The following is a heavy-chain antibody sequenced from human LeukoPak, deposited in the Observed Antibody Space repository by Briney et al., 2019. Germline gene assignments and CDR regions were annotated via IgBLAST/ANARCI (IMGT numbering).Heavy chain of an antibody. Sequence: PSETLSLTCTVSGGSISSTIYYWGWIRQPPGKGLEWIGSIYYRGSTYYNPSLKSRVAISVDTSKNQSSLKLSSVTAADTAVYYCARDSRSGWGNWFDPWGQGTLVTVSS. CDR3: ARDSRSGWGNWFDP. J-gene: IGHJ5*02. CDR1: GGSISSTIYY. CDR2: IYYRGST. V-gene: IGHV4-39*07. D-gene: IGHD6-19*01.